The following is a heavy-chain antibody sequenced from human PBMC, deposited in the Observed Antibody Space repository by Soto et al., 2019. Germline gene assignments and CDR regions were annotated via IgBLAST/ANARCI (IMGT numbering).Heavy chain of an antibody. Sequence: GGSLRLSCAASGFNYSTYTMHWVRQAPGKGLEWVAVISYDGSNKYYADSVKGRFTISRDNSKNTLYLQMNSLRAEDTAVYYCARGYYDILTGSFDYWGQGTLVTVSS. D-gene: IGHD3-9*01. CDR3: ARGYYDILTGSFDY. CDR1: GFNYSTYT. V-gene: IGHV3-30-3*01. CDR2: ISYDGSNK. J-gene: IGHJ4*02.